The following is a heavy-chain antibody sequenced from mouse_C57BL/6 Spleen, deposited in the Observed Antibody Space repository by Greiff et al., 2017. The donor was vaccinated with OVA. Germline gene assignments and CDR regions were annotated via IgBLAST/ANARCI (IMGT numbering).Heavy chain of an antibody. V-gene: IGHV1-47*01. CDR1: GYTFTTYP. CDR2: FHPYNDDT. J-gene: IGHJ4*01. Sequence: VKLQQSGAELVKPGASVKMSCKASGYTFTTYPIEWMKQNHGQSLEWIGNFHPYNDDTKYNEKFKGKATLTVEKSSSTVYLELSRLTSDDSAVYYCARGLYDYDEGFYAMDYWGQGTSVTVSS. D-gene: IGHD2-4*01. CDR3: ARGLYDYDEGFYAMDY.